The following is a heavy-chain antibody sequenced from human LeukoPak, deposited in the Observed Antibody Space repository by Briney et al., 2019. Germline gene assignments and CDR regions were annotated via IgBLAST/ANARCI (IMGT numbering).Heavy chain of an antibody. D-gene: IGHD5-12*01. V-gene: IGHV4-59*01. CDR1: GGSISTYY. J-gene: IGHJ4*02. CDR2: IYHSGST. CDR3: ARGGLRRWY. Sequence: SETLSLTCTVSGGSISTYYWNWIRQPPGKGLEWIGYIYHSGSTNYNPSLQSRVTISVDTSKNQFSLNLNSVTAADTAVYYCARGGLRRWYWGQGTLVTVSS.